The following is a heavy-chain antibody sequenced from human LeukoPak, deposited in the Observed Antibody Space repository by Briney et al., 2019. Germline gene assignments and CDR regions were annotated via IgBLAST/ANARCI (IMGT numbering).Heavy chain of an antibody. Sequence: GGSLRLSCAAPGFTFSSYAMSWVRQAPGKGLEWVSAISGSGGSTYYADSVKGRFTISRDNSKNTLYLQMNSLRAEDTAVYYCARVVTVAWSERRPGYFYMDVWGKGTTVTVSS. D-gene: IGHD1-1*01. CDR1: GFTFSSYA. CDR3: ARVVTVAWSERRPGYFYMDV. CDR2: ISGSGGST. V-gene: IGHV3-23*01. J-gene: IGHJ6*03.